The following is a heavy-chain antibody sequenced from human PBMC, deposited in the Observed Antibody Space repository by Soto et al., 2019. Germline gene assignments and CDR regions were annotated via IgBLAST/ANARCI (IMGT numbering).Heavy chain of an antibody. J-gene: IGHJ6*03. D-gene: IGHD6-13*01. CDR3: ARRTPAAGTSGDHYYYYMDV. V-gene: IGHV1-69*02. CDR1: GGTFSSYT. CDR2: IIPILGIA. Sequence: SVKVSCKASGGTFSSYTISWVRQAPGQGLEWMGRIIPILGIANYAQKFQGRVTITADKSTSTAYMELSSLRSEDTAVYYCARRTPAAGTSGDHYYYYMDVWGKGTTVTVSS.